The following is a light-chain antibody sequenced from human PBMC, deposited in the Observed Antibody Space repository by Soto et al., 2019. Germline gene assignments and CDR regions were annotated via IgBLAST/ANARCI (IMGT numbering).Light chain of an antibody. CDR1: QSVSSSY. CDR2: GAS. Sequence: EIVLTQSPGTLSLSPGERATLSCRASQSVSSSYLAWYQQKPGQAPRLLIYGASRTATGIPDRFSGSGSGTDFTLTISRLEPDDFAVYYCQQYGSSPPITFGQGTRLEIK. CDR3: QQYGSSPPIT. J-gene: IGKJ5*01. V-gene: IGKV3-20*01.